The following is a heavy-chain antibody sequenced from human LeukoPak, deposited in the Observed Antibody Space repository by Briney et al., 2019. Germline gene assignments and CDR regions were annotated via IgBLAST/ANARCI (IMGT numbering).Heavy chain of an antibody. D-gene: IGHD2-2*01. Sequence: PGGSLRLSCAASGFTFSSYAMHWVRQAPGKGREYVSAISSNGGSTYYANSVKGRFTISRDNSKNTLYLQMGSLRAEDMAVYYCARDAGDCSSTSCYLNEFDYWGQGTLVTVSS. CDR3: ARDAGDCSSTSCYLNEFDY. V-gene: IGHV3-64*01. CDR2: ISSNGGST. CDR1: GFTFSSYA. J-gene: IGHJ4*02.